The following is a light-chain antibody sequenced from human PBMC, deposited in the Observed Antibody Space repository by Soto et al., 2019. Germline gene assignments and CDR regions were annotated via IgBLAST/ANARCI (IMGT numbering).Light chain of an antibody. CDR2: GAS. CDR3: QQYGSSPLT. Sequence: EIVLTQSPGTLSLSPGERATLSCRASESVSDNYLAWYQQRSGQAPRLVIYGASSRASAVPDRFSGSWSGADFTLTICRLEPEDFAVYYCQQYGSSPLTFGGGTKVEIK. V-gene: IGKV3-20*01. J-gene: IGKJ4*01. CDR1: ESVSDNY.